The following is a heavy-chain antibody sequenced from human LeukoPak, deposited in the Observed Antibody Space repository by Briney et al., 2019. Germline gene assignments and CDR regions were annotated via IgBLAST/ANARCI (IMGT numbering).Heavy chain of an antibody. Sequence: GGSLRLSCAASGFTFSSYTMNWVRQAPGKGLEWVSYISTSGGTIYYADSVKGRFTISRDNAKNSLYLQMNSLRAEDTAVYYCARDSLGYSSSALGYWGQGTLVTVSS. D-gene: IGHD6-6*01. CDR2: ISTSGGTI. CDR3: ARDSLGYSSSALGY. CDR1: GFTFSSYT. V-gene: IGHV3-48*01. J-gene: IGHJ4*02.